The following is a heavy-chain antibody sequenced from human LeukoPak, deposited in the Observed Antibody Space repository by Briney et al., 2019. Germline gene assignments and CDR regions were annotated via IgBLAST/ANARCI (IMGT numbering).Heavy chain of an antibody. CDR2: ISYDGSNK. Sequence: GGSLRLSCAASGFTFSSYAMHWVRQAPGKGLEWVAVISYDGSNKYYADSVKGRFTISRDNSKNTLYLQMNSLRAEDTAVYYCARDWGPYGSGSLEDYWGQGTLVTVSS. J-gene: IGHJ4*02. CDR1: GFTFSSYA. CDR3: ARDWGPYGSGSLEDY. D-gene: IGHD3-10*01. V-gene: IGHV3-30-3*01.